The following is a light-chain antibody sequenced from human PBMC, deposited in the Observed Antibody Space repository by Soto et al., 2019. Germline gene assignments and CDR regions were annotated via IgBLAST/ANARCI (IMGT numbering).Light chain of an antibody. J-gene: IGKJ2*01. Sequence: DTVMTQSPDSLAVSLGERATINCKSSQSVFHSANNMNYLAWYQRKPGQSPKLLISWASIRDSGVPDRFSGSGSGTDFTLTINSLQAEDAAVYYCQQFYNTPPYTFGQGTRLEIK. CDR2: WAS. V-gene: IGKV4-1*01. CDR3: QQFYNTPPYT. CDR1: QSVFHSANNMNY.